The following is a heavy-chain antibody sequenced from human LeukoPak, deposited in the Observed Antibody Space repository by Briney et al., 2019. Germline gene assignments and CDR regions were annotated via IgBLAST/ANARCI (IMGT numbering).Heavy chain of an antibody. CDR3: ARSHYYDSSGYSNWFDP. CDR1: GFTFSSYE. D-gene: IGHD3-22*01. J-gene: IGHJ5*02. V-gene: IGHV3-48*03. CDR2: ISSSGSTI. Sequence: PGGSLRLSCAASGFTFSSYEMNWVRQAPGKGLEWVSYISSSGSTIYYADSVKGRFTISRDNAKNSLYLQMNSLRAEDTAVYYCARSHYYDSSGYSNWFDPWGQGTLVTVSS.